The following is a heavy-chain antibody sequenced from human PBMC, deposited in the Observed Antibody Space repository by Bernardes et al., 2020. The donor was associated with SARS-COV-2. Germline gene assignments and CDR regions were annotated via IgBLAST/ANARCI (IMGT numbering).Heavy chain of an antibody. D-gene: IGHD3-3*01. CDR3: ARHHPGFLEWTNWFDP. CDR1: GGSISSSSYY. CDR2: IYYSGST. J-gene: IGHJ5*02. Sequence: SETLSLTCAVSGGSISSSSYYWVWIRQPPGKGLEWIGTIYYSGSTYYNPSLKSRVTISLDTSKNQFSLKLSSVTAADTAVYYCARHHPGFLEWTNWFDPWGQGTLVTVSS. V-gene: IGHV4-39*01.